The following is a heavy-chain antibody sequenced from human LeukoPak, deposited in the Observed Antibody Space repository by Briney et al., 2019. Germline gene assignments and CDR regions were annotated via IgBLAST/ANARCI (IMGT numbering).Heavy chain of an antibody. CDR1: GYTFTSYG. D-gene: IGHD5-12*01. J-gene: IGHJ4*02. V-gene: IGHV1-18*01. CDR3: ARDLGDIVATIPDY. Sequence: ASVTVSFKASGYTFTSYGISWVRQAPGQGLEWMGWISAYNGNTNYAQKLQGRVTITTDTSTSTAYMELGSLRSDDTAVYYCARDLGDIVATIPDYWGQGTLVTVSS. CDR2: ISAYNGNT.